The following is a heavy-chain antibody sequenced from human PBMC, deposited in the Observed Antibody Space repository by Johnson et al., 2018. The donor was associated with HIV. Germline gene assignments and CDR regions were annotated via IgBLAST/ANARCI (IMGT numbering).Heavy chain of an antibody. Sequence: QAQLLESGGGVVHPGRSLRLSCAASGFTFRSYPMHWVRQAPGKGLEWMAVVSYNEDKKYYADSVKGRFAISRDNSKNTLYLQMNSLRPEDTATYYCARLPSGYNRGAFNIWGQGTMVTVSS. V-gene: IGHV3-30*09. D-gene: IGHD5-18*01. CDR1: GFTFRSYP. CDR2: VSYNEDKK. CDR3: ARLPSGYNRGAFNI. J-gene: IGHJ3*02.